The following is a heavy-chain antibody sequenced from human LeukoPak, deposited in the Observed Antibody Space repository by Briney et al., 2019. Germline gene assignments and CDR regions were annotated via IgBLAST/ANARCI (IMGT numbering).Heavy chain of an antibody. J-gene: IGHJ4*02. V-gene: IGHV3-30*18. D-gene: IGHD6-19*01. CDR3: AKDKSIAVAGTNDYFDY. CDR1: GFTFSGFG. Sequence: GGSLRLSCEASGFTFSGFGMHWVRQSPGKRLAWVAVISYDGSNQYYADSVKGRFTISRDNSKNTLFMQMNSLRAEDTAVYYCAKDKSIAVAGTNDYFDYWGQGTLVTVSS. CDR2: ISYDGSNQ.